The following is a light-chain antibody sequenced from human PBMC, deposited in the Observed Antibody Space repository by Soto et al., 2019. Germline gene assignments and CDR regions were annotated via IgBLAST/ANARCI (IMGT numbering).Light chain of an antibody. V-gene: IGKV3-15*01. CDR3: QQYHTWPVT. J-gene: IGKJ4*01. Sequence: EIVMTQSPATLSVSPGERVTFSCRASQGINRKLAWYQHKAGQAPRLLISGASTGATGIPARFSGSGSGTEFTLTINSLQSEDSAVYYCQQYHTWPVTFGGVTKVDIK. CDR1: QGINRK. CDR2: GAS.